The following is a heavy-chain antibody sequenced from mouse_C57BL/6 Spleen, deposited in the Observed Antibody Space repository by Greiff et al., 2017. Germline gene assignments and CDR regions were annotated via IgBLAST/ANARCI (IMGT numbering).Heavy chain of an antibody. CDR2: INPNNGGT. V-gene: IGHV1-26*01. J-gene: IGHJ4*01. Sequence: VQLQQSGPELVKPGASVKISCKASGYTFTDYYMNWVKQSPGKGLEWIGDINPNNGGTSYNQKFKGKATLTVDTSSSTAYMELRSLTSEDSAVYYCARRGAYYAMGCWGQGASVTVAS. CDR1: GYTFTDYY. CDR3: ARRGAYYAMGC.